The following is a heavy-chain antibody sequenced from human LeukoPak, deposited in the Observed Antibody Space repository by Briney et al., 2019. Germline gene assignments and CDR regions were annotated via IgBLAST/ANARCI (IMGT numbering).Heavy chain of an antibody. CDR3: AKGQTYYDTLTGYPRYYYYGMDV. Sequence: GGSLRLSRAASGFTFSTHAMSWVRQAPGKGLEWVSAVTSGGSTYNADSVKGRFTISRDDSKNMLYLQMNSLRAEDTAVYYCAKGQTYYDTLTGYPRYYYYGMDVWGQGTTVTVAS. CDR2: VTSGGST. D-gene: IGHD3-9*01. J-gene: IGHJ6*02. V-gene: IGHV3-23*01. CDR1: GFTFSTHA.